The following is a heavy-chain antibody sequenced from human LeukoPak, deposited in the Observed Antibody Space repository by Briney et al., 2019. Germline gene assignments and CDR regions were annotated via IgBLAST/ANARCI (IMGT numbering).Heavy chain of an antibody. V-gene: IGHV4-59*01. D-gene: IGHD3-9*01. J-gene: IGHJ6*03. CDR1: GGSISSYY. CDR3: ARTYYDILTGYFPNYYYYYMDV. CDR2: IYHSGST. Sequence: SETLSLTCTVSGGSISSYYWSWIRQPPGKGLEWIGSIYHSGSTYYNSSLKSRVTISVDTSKNQFSLKLSSVTAADTAVYYCARTYYDILTGYFPNYYYYYMDVWGKGTTVTISS.